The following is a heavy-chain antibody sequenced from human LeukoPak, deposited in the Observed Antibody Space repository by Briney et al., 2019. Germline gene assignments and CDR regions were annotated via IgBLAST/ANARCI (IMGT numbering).Heavy chain of an antibody. CDR2: IYYTGNT. CDR3: ARARDSSGYSHDY. J-gene: IGHJ4*02. D-gene: IGHD3-22*01. CDR1: GGSISSGYY. Sequence: SETLSLTCTVSGGSISSGYYWSWIRQHPGKGLEWIGYIYYTGNTYYNPSPKSRVTISVDTSRIQLSLKLSSVTAADTAVYYCARARDSSGYSHDYWGQGTLVTVSS. V-gene: IGHV4-31*03.